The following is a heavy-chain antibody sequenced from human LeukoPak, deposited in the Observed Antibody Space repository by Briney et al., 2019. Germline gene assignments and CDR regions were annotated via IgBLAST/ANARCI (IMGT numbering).Heavy chain of an antibody. CDR2: IYYSGST. CDR1: GGSINSGSYY. V-gene: IGHV4-61*01. J-gene: IGHJ4*02. D-gene: IGHD1-26*01. CDR3: ARAAYSGSYHSDY. Sequence: PSETLSLTCTVSGGSINSGSYYWNWIRQPPGKGLEWIGYIYYSGSTNYNPSLKSRVTISVDTSKNQFSLKLSSVTAADTAVYYCARAAYSGSYHSDYWGQGTLVTVSS.